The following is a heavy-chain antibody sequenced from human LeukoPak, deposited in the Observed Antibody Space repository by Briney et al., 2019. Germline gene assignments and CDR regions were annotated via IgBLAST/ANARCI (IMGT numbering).Heavy chain of an antibody. CDR3: IWEVPEYYLGY. CDR1: GFPFSDAW. V-gene: IGHV3-15*01. D-gene: IGHD1-26*01. J-gene: IGHJ4*02. CDR2: IKSKAAGGTI. Sequence: PGGSLRLSCAASGFPFSDAWMNWVRQAPGKGLEWVGRIKSKAAGGTIEYAAPVKGRFTISRDDSKNTLYLQMNSLKTEDTAVYYCIWEVPEYYLGYWGQGTLVTVYS.